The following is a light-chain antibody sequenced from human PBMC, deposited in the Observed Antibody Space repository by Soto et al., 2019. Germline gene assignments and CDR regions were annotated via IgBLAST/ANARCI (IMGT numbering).Light chain of an antibody. CDR2: DAS. CDR1: QSISSW. V-gene: IGKV1-5*01. CDR3: QQYNSYPLT. Sequence: DIQMTQSPSTLSASVGDRVTITCRASQSISSWLAWYQQTPGKAPKLLIYDASSLDTGVPSRFSGSGSGTEFTLTISSLQADDFATYYCQQYNSYPLTFGGGTKVEI. J-gene: IGKJ4*01.